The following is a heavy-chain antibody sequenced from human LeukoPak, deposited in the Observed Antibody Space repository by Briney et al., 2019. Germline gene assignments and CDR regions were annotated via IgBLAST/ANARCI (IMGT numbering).Heavy chain of an antibody. J-gene: IGHJ6*02. CDR2: TYYRSKWYN. D-gene: IGHD2-2*01. V-gene: IGHV6-1*01. CDR3: ARDRAYCSSTGCYYYYGMDV. Sequence: SQTLSLTCAISGDSVSSNSAARNWIRQSPSRGLEWLGRTYYRSKWYNDYAVSVKSRITINPDTSKNQFSLQLNSVTPEDTAVYYCARDRAYCSSTGCYYYYGMDVWGQGTTVTVSS. CDR1: GDSVSSNSAA.